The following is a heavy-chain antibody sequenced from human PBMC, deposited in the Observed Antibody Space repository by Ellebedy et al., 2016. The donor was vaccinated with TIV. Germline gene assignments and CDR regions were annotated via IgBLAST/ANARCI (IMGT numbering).Heavy chain of an antibody. J-gene: IGHJ6*03. CDR1: GGSFSGYY. D-gene: IGHD3-10*01. Sequence: SETLSLXXAVYGGSFSGYYWSWIRQPPGKGLEWIGEINHSGSTNYNPSLKSRVTISVDTSKNQFSLKLSSVTAADTAVYYCARYYGSGSYRHYYYYYMDVWGKGTTVTVSS. CDR2: INHSGST. V-gene: IGHV4-34*01. CDR3: ARYYGSGSYRHYYYYYMDV.